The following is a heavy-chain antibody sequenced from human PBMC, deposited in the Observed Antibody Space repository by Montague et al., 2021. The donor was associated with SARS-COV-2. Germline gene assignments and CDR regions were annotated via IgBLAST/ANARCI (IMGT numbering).Heavy chain of an antibody. CDR3: ASVWQPLIHEGFGWFDP. CDR1: RGSVSSASYY. CDR2: IHNTGNT. Sequence: SETLSLTCTVSRGSVSSASYYWSWIRQPPGKGLEWIAYIHNTGNTKYNPSLSGRVTISVDISKNQFSLKMNSVIAADTAVYYCASVWQPLIHEGFGWFDPWGQGTLVTVSS. D-gene: IGHD6-13*01. J-gene: IGHJ5*02. V-gene: IGHV4-61*01.